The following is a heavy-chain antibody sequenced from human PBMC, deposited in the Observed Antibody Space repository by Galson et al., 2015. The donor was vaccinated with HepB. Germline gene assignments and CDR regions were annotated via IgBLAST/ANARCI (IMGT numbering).Heavy chain of an antibody. J-gene: IGHJ4*02. CDR3: AHRLAYNGAWNFGSFDF. Sequence: PALVTPPQTLTLTCPFSGFSLTTTQVGVGWVRQPPGKALEWLALVYWDDDKRYNPSLRNRLTIAKDTSKNQVVLTVTNVDPVDTSTYYCAHRLAYNGAWNFGSFDFWGQGTLVTVSS. CDR2: VYWDDDK. CDR1: GFSLTTTQVG. D-gene: IGHD1-7*01. V-gene: IGHV2-5*02.